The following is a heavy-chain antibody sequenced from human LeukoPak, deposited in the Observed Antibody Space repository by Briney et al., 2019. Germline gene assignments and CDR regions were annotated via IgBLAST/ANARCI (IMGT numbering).Heavy chain of an antibody. Sequence: ASVKVSCKASEYTFTDYYMHWVRQAPGQGLEWMGRINPNSGGTNYAQKFQGRVTMTRDTSISTAYMELSRLRSDDTAVYYCARDGIYCSGSSCYPVEIDYWGQGTLVTVSS. CDR3: ARDGIYCSGSSCYPVEIDY. J-gene: IGHJ4*02. D-gene: IGHD2-15*01. V-gene: IGHV1-2*06. CDR1: EYTFTDYY. CDR2: INPNSGGT.